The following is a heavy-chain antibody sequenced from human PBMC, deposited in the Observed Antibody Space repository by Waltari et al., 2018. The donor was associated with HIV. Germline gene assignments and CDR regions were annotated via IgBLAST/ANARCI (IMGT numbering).Heavy chain of an antibody. Sequence: GFTVSSNFMSWVRQAPGKGLEWVSVIYSGGSTYYADSVKGRFTISRDNSKNTLYLQMNSLRAEDTAVYYCARPGRSGYDYYFDYWGQGTLVTVSS. CDR1: GFTVSSNF. V-gene: IGHV3-66*01. CDR2: IYSGGST. J-gene: IGHJ4*02. D-gene: IGHD5-12*01. CDR3: ARPGRSGYDYYFDY.